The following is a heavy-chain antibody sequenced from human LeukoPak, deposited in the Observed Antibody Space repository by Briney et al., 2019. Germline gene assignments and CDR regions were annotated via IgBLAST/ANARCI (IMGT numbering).Heavy chain of an antibody. CDR2: IKEDGSEK. CDR1: GVTFSRYW. J-gene: IGHJ4*02. CDR3: ASRPPTSRTYYGVFDY. Sequence: PGGFLRLSCAASGVTFSRYWMSWVRQAPGKGPEWVANIKEDGSEKYYVDSVKGRFTISRDNAKNSLYLQMNSLRAEDTAVYYCASRPPTSRTYYGVFDYWGQGALVTVSS. D-gene: IGHD3-10*01. V-gene: IGHV3-7*03.